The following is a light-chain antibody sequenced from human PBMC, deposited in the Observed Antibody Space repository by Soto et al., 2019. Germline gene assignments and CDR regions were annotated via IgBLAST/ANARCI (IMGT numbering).Light chain of an antibody. Sequence: AIQLTQSPSSLAAAVGDRVTITCRASQDIRGALAWYQQKPGKAPKMLIYDVSTLESGVPLRFSGSSSGTDFTLTISSPPPVDFATYYCQQFNSYPITFGQGTRLEIK. CDR2: DVS. V-gene: IGKV1-13*02. CDR3: QQFNSYPIT. CDR1: QDIRGA. J-gene: IGKJ5*01.